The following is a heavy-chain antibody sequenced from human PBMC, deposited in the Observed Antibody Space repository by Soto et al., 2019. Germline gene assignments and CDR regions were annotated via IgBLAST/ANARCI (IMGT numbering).Heavy chain of an antibody. V-gene: IGHV4-34*01. J-gene: IGHJ5*02. Sequence: ETLSLNCADYGGSVNGYYWNWIRQPPGKGLEWIGEINHTGGTHYNPSLKSRATMSVDTSKNQFSLRLSSVTAADTAIYYCATRITVFGLLIPPFDPWGQGTQVTVSS. CDR1: GGSVNGYY. CDR3: ATRITVFGLLIPPFDP. CDR2: INHTGGT. D-gene: IGHD3-3*01.